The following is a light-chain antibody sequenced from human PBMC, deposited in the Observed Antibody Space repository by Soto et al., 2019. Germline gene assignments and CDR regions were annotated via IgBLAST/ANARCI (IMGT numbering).Light chain of an antibody. Sequence: DIQMTQSPSSLSVSVGDRVTITCQASHDITNFLNWYQQKSGKVPKLLISAASILQSGVPSRFRGSGSGTEFSLTISSLQPEDVATYYCQKYNSVPLTFGGGTKVEIK. CDR2: AAS. CDR1: HDITNF. J-gene: IGKJ4*01. V-gene: IGKV1-27*01. CDR3: QKYNSVPLT.